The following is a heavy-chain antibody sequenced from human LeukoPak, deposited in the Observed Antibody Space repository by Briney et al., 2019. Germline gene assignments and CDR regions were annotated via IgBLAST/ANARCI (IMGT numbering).Heavy chain of an antibody. D-gene: IGHD3-10*01. Sequence: SETLSLTCAVYGGSLSGYYWSWIRQPPGKGLEWIGEINHSGSTNYNPSLKSRVTISVDSSKNQFSLKLSSVTAADTAVYYCARRTYGSGSYYKMWYYYYYMDVWGKGTTVTISS. CDR2: INHSGST. J-gene: IGHJ6*03. V-gene: IGHV4-34*01. CDR1: GGSLSGYY. CDR3: ARRTYGSGSYYKMWYYYYYMDV.